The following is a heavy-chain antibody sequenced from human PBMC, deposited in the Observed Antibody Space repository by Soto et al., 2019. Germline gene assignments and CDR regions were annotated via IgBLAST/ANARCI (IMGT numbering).Heavy chain of an antibody. V-gene: IGHV3-53*01. CDR1: GFTVSSNY. CDR2: IYSGGST. D-gene: IGHD6-19*01. J-gene: IGHJ5*02. Sequence: GGSLRLSCAASGFTVSSNYMSWVRQAPGKGLEWVSVIYSGGSTYYADSVKGRFTISRDNSKNTLYLQMNSLRAEDTAVYYCARARIAVAGTANLWFDPWGQGTLVTVSS. CDR3: ARARIAVAGTANLWFDP.